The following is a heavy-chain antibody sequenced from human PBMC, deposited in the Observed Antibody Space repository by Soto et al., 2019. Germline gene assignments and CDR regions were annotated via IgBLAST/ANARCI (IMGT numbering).Heavy chain of an antibody. CDR1: GGSFSGYY. D-gene: IGHD4-17*01. CDR2: INHSGGT. CDR3: ARGDDYGDEYFEH. V-gene: IGHV4-34*01. J-gene: IGHJ4*02. Sequence: PSETLPLTCAVYGGSFSGYYWSWIRQPPGKGLEWIGEINHSGGTNYNPSLKSRVTISVDTSKNQFSLKLSSVTAADTAVYYCARGDDYGDEYFEHWGQRTRVTVSS.